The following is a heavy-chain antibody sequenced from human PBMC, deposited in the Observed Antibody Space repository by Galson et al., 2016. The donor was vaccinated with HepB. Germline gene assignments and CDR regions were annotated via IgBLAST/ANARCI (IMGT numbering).Heavy chain of an antibody. Sequence: SGAEVKKPRESLSISCKGSGYNFNTHWIAWVRQMPGRGLEWMGISYPGDSDIKYSPSFQGKVTIAADNSINTAYLQWSSLKATDPAIYFCAREGRNDWNNIKVYYFDYWGQGTLVTVSS. J-gene: IGHJ4*02. D-gene: IGHD1/OR15-1a*01. CDR1: GYNFNTHW. CDR2: SYPGDSDI. V-gene: IGHV5-51*03. CDR3: AREGRNDWNNIKVYYFDY.